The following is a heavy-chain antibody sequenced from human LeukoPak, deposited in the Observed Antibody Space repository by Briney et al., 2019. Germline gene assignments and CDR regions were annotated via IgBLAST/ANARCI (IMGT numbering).Heavy chain of an antibody. CDR1: GFTFDDYA. CDR2: ISGDGEST. Sequence: GGSLRLSCAPSGFTFDDYAMHWVRQAPGKGLEWVSLISGDGESTDYADSVKGRFTISRDNSKNSLYLQMHSLRAEDTAVYYCARDSPGYGGYSYWGQGTLVTVSS. V-gene: IGHV3-43*02. D-gene: IGHD5-12*01. CDR3: ARDSPGYGGYSY. J-gene: IGHJ4*02.